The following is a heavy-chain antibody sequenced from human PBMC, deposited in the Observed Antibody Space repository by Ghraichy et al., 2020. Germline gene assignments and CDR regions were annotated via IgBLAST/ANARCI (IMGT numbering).Heavy chain of an antibody. Sequence: ASVKVSCKVSGYTLTELSMHWVRQAPGKGLEWMGGFDPEDGETIYAQKFQGRVTMTEDTSTDTAYMELSSLRSEDTAVYYCATDLPTSSSGWRGLDYWGQGTLVTVSS. J-gene: IGHJ4*02. CDR3: ATDLPTSSSGWRGLDY. CDR1: GYTLTELS. CDR2: FDPEDGET. V-gene: IGHV1-24*01. D-gene: IGHD6-19*01.